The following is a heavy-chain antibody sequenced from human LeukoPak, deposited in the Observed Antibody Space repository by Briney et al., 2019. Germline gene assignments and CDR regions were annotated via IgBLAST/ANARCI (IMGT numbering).Heavy chain of an antibody. CDR3: ARQGTGRLYYGMDV. Sequence: SETLSLTCTVSGGSISSYYWSWIRQPPGKGLEWIGYIYYSGSTNYNPSLKSRVTISVDTSRNQFSLKLSSVTAADTAVYYCARQGTGRLYYGMDVWGQGTTVTVSS. CDR1: GGSISSYY. J-gene: IGHJ6*02. CDR2: IYYSGST. D-gene: IGHD2-8*01. V-gene: IGHV4-59*08.